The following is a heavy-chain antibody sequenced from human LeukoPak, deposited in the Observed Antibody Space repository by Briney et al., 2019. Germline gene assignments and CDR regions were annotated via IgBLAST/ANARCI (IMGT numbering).Heavy chain of an antibody. V-gene: IGHV3-30*04. CDR3: ARDDSSGYYLNYYFDY. CDR1: GFTFSSYA. J-gene: IGHJ4*02. D-gene: IGHD3-22*01. Sequence: GGSLRLSCAASGFTFSSYAMHWVRQAPGKGLEWVAVISYDGSNKYYADSVKGRFTISRDNSKNTLYLQMNSLRAEDTAVYYCARDDSSGYYLNYYFDYWGRGTLVTVSS. CDR2: ISYDGSNK.